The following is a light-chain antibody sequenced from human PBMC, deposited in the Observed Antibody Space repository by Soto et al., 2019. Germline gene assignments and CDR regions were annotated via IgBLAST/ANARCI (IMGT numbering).Light chain of an antibody. J-gene: IGKJ1*01. Sequence: EIVLTQSPATLSLSPGERATLSCRASQSVSSYLAWYQQKPGQAPRIIIYGASSRATGIPDRFSGSGSGTDFTLTISRLENEDFAVYYCQQYGSSTKTFGQGTKVDIK. V-gene: IGKV3-20*01. CDR1: QSVSSY. CDR3: QQYGSSTKT. CDR2: GAS.